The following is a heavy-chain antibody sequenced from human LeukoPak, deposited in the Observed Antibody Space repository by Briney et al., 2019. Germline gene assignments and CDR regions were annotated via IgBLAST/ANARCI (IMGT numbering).Heavy chain of an antibody. D-gene: IGHD6-19*01. J-gene: IGHJ4*02. CDR1: GFTFGTTA. Sequence: GGSLRLSCAASGFTFGTTAMSWVRQAPGKGLEWVAVISYDGSNKYYADSVKGRFTISRDNSKNTLYLQMNSLRAEDTAVYYCAKDPDERIAVAAHWGQGTLVTVSS. CDR2: ISYDGSNK. V-gene: IGHV3-30*18. CDR3: AKDPDERIAVAAH.